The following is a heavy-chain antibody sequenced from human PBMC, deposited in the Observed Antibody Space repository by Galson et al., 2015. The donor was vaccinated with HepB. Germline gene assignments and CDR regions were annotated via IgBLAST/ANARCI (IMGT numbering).Heavy chain of an antibody. V-gene: IGHV6-1*01. CDR1: GDSVSSDNAA. D-gene: IGHD2-2*01. J-gene: IGHJ4*02. CDR2: TYYRSKWYN. CDR3: ARDFYSSHTSTRKAFDY. Sequence: CAISGDSVSSDNAAWDWIRRSPSRGLEWLGRTYYRSKWYNDYATAMKGRITISPDTSKNQFTLQLNSVTPEDTAVYYCARDFYSSHTSTRKAFDYWGQGTLVTVSS.